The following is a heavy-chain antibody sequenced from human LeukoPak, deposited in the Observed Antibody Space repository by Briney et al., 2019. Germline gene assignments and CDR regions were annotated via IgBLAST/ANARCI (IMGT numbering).Heavy chain of an antibody. Sequence: GASVKVSCKTSGYTFTDYYIHWVRQAPGQGLGWMGWINPNGGGTNYAQRFQGRVTMTRDMSISTAYMELSGLRLEDTAVYYCARGGKSELGACDYWGQGTLVTASS. CDR1: GYTFTDYY. J-gene: IGHJ4*02. CDR3: ARGGKSELGACDY. V-gene: IGHV1-2*02. D-gene: IGHD7-27*01. CDR2: INPNGGGT.